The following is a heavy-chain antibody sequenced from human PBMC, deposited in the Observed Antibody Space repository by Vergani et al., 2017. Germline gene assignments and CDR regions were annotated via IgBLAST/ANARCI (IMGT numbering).Heavy chain of an antibody. CDR2: ISYDGSNK. D-gene: IGHD3-10*01. CDR1: GFTFSSYA. V-gene: IGHV3-30*04. J-gene: IGHJ4*02. CDR3: AREVYGSGSSAFDY. Sequence: QVQLVESGGGVVQPGRSLRLSCAASGFTFSSYAMHWVRQAPGKGLAWVAVISYDGSNKYYADSVKGRFTISRDNSKNTLYLQMNSLRAEDTAVYYCAREVYGSGSSAFDYWGQGTLVTVSS.